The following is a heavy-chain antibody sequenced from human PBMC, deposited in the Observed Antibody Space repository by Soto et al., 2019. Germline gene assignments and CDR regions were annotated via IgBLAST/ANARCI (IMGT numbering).Heavy chain of an antibody. CDR3: ARDRSRFGSSSRLFDY. J-gene: IGHJ4*02. CDR1: GYTFTSYG. D-gene: IGHD6-6*01. CDR2: ISAYNGNT. V-gene: IGHV1-18*01. Sequence: GASVKVSCKASGYTFTSYGITWVRQAPGQGLEWMGWISAYNGNTNYAQKLQGRVTLTTDTSTSTAYMELRSLRSGDTAMYYCARDRSRFGSSSRLFDYWGQGTPVTVSS.